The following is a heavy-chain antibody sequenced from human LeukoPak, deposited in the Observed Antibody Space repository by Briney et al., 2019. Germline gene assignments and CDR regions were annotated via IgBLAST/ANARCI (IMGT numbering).Heavy chain of an antibody. V-gene: IGHV4-34*01. J-gene: IGHJ4*02. D-gene: IGHD4-17*01. CDR3: ARGVYGDFDY. CDR2: INHSGST. CDR1: GGSFSGYY. Sequence: PSETLSLTCAVYGGSFSGYYWSWIRQPPGKGLEWIGEINHSGSTNYNPSLKSRVTMSVDTSKNQFSLKLSSVTAADTAVYYCARGVYGDFDYWGQGTLVTVSS.